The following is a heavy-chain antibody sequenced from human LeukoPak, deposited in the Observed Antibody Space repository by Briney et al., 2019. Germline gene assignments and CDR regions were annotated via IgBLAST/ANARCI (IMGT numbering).Heavy chain of an antibody. D-gene: IGHD3-22*01. Sequence: GASVKVSCKASGYTFTSYYMHWVRQAPGQGLEWMGIINPSGGSTSYAQKFQGRVTMTRDTSTSTVYMELSSLRSEDTAVYYCARVAGSGSSGPYYFDYWGQGTLVTVSS. J-gene: IGHJ4*02. V-gene: IGHV1-46*01. CDR3: ARVAGSGSSGPYYFDY. CDR1: GYTFTSYY. CDR2: INPSGGST.